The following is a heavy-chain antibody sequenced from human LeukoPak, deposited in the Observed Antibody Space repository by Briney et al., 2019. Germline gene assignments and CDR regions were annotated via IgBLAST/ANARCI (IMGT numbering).Heavy chain of an antibody. CDR3: AKDPPHSDRSIYSDNS. CDR2: ISDDGGDI. D-gene: IGHD3-22*01. CDR1: GFTFSSYS. J-gene: IGHJ4*02. V-gene: IGHV3-23*01. Sequence: PGGSLRLSCAASGFTFSSYSMNWVRQAPGEGLEWVSVISDDGGDIYYADSVNGRFTISRDNSKNTLHLQMDSLRAEDTAVYYCAKDPPHSDRSIYSDNSWGQGTLVTVSP.